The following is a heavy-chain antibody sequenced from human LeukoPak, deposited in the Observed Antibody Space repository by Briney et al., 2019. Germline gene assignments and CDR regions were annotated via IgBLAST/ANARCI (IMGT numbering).Heavy chain of an antibody. J-gene: IGHJ4*02. CDR1: GYTFNTYS. CDR2: ISSSSSYI. D-gene: IGHD3-22*01. CDR3: ASELIYYDSSGYYVAFDY. V-gene: IGHV3-21*01. Sequence: PGGSLRLSCAASGYTFNTYSMNWVRQAPGKGLVGVSSISSSSSYIYYADSVKGRFTISRDNAKNSLYLQMNSLRAEDTAVYYCASELIYYDSSGYYVAFDYWGQGTLVTVSS.